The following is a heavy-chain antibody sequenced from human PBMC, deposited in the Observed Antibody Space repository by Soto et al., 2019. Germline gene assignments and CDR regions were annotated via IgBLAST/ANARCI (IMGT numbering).Heavy chain of an antibody. J-gene: IGHJ4*02. D-gene: IGHD6-13*01. CDR2: TSHDGSNK. Sequence: PGGSLRLSCGASGFTFSSYGMHWVRQAPGKGLEWVALTSHDGSNKYYADSVKGRFTISRDNSKNTLYLQMNSLRAEDTAVYYCAKDLDAYGSSWPADYWGRGTLVTVSS. CDR3: AKDLDAYGSSWPADY. CDR1: GFTFSSYG. V-gene: IGHV3-30*18.